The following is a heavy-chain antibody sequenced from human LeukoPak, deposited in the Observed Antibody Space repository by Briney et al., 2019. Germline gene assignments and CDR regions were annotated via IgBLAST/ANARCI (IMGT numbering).Heavy chain of an antibody. Sequence: GGSLRLSCAASGFTFSSYTMNWVRLAPGKGLEWVSSISRSNIYKYYADSVKGRFTISRDNAKNSLYLQMNSLRAEDTAVYYCARDLGQYYDTSDNWFDPWGQGTLVTVSS. CDR3: ARDLGQYYDTSDNWFDP. CDR2: ISRSNIYK. D-gene: IGHD3-22*01. V-gene: IGHV3-21*01. CDR1: GFTFSSYT. J-gene: IGHJ5*02.